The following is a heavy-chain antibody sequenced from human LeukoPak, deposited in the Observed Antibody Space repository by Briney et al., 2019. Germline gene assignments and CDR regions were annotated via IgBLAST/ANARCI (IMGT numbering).Heavy chain of an antibody. Sequence: GGSLRLSCAASGFTFSSYGMHWVRQAPGKGLEWVAVIWYDGSNKYYADSVKGRFTIYRDNSKNTVYLQMNSLRAEDTAIYYCAKDPYRVVVATGNYLDPWGQGTLVTVSS. D-gene: IGHD2-15*01. CDR3: AKDPYRVVVATGNYLDP. V-gene: IGHV3-30*02. CDR2: IWYDGSNK. J-gene: IGHJ5*02. CDR1: GFTFSSYG.